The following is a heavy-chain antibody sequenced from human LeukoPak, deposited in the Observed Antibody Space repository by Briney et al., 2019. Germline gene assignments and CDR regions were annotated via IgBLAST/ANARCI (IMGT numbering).Heavy chain of an antibody. V-gene: IGHV1-24*01. Sequence: ASVKVSCKVSGYTLTELSMHWVRQAPGKGLEWMGGFDPEDGETIYAQKFQGRVTMTEDTSTDTACMELSSLRSEDTAVYYCATGVLDYYDSSGYYQLDYWGQGTLVTVSS. CDR3: ATGVLDYYDSSGYYQLDY. D-gene: IGHD3-22*01. J-gene: IGHJ4*02. CDR1: GYTLTELS. CDR2: FDPEDGET.